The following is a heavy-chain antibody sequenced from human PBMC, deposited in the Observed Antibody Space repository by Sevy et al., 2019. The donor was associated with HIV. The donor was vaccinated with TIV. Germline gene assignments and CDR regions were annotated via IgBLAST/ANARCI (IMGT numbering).Heavy chain of an antibody. CDR1: GYTFTSYG. D-gene: IGHD3-10*01. CDR2: ISAYNGNT. J-gene: IGHJ4*02. V-gene: IGHV1-18*01. Sequence: ASVKVSCKASGYTFTSYGISWVRQAPGQGLEWMGWISAYNGNTNYAQKLQGRVTMTTDTSTSTAYMERRSLRSDDTAVYYCARAPSITMVRTPFDYWGQGTLVTVSS. CDR3: ARAPSITMVRTPFDY.